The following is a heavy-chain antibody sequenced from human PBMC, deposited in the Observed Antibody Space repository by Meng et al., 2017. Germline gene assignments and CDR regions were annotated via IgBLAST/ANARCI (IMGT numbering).Heavy chain of an antibody. CDR3: ARAHSSGWYSFFDY. V-gene: IGHV7-4-1*02. D-gene: IGHD6-19*01. Sequence: GQLVQSGGEVKKPGASVKSSCKASGYTFTGYDMHWVRQAPGQGLEWMGWINTKTGKPTYAQGFTGRLAFSLDTSASTAFLQINSLKAEDTAVYYCARAHSSGWYSFFDYWGQGTLVTVSS. CDR2: INTKTGKP. J-gene: IGHJ4*02. CDR1: GYTFTGYD.